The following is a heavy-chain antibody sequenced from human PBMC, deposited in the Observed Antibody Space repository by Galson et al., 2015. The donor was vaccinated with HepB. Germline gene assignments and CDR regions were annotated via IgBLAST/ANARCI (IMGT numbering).Heavy chain of an antibody. CDR1: GYTFTSYG. Sequence: SVKVSCKASGYTFTSYGISWVRQAPGQGLEWMGWISAYNGNTNYAQKLQGRVTMTTDTSTSTAYMELRSLRSDDTAVYYCARDQDIVVVVAATRGDPFDYWGQGTLVTVSS. CDR2: ISAYNGNT. J-gene: IGHJ4*02. D-gene: IGHD2-15*01. CDR3: ARDQDIVVVVAATRGDPFDY. V-gene: IGHV1-18*04.